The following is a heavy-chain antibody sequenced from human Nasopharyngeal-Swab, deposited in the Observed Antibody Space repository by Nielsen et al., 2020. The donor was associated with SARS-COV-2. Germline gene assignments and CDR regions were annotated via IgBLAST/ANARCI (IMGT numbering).Heavy chain of an antibody. D-gene: IGHD6-13*01. CDR2: MNPNSGNT. J-gene: IGHJ5*02. CDR3: ARGQYRYSSSWYGGNWFDP. V-gene: IGHV1-8*02. CDR1: GDTFTSYG. Sequence: ASVKVSCKAAGDTFTSYGISWVRQATGQGLEGMGWMNPNSGNTGYAQKFQGRVTMTRNTSISTAYMELSSLRSEDTAVYYCARGQYRYSSSWYGGNWFDPWGQGTLVTVSS.